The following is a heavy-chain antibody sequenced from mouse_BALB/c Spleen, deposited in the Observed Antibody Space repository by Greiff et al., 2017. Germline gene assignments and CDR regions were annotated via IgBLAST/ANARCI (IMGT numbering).Heavy chain of an antibody. Sequence: QVQLKQSGAELAKPGASVKMSCKASGYTFTSYWMHWVKQRPGQGLEWIGWIYPGDGSTKYNEKFKGKATLTADKSSSTAYMQLSSLTSENSAVYFCARGITTAYWYFDVWGAGTTVTVSS. J-gene: IGHJ1*01. CDR1: GYTFTSYW. V-gene: IGHV1-7*01. CDR2: IYPGDGST. CDR3: ARGITTAYWYFDV. D-gene: IGHD1-2*01.